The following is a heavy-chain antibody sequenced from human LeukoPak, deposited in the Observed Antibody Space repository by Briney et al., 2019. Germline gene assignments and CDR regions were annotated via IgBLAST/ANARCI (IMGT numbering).Heavy chain of an antibody. Sequence: SGGSLRLSCVASEFTFINYAMNWVRQAPGKGLEWVAAISGGAHSTYHADSVRGRFTISRDNSKNTLYLQMNSLRVDDTAVYHCAKGLSASGRFNAFDIWGQGTMVTVSS. D-gene: IGHD3-3*01. J-gene: IGHJ3*02. CDR1: EFTFINYA. CDR2: ISGGAHST. V-gene: IGHV3-23*01. CDR3: AKGLSASGRFNAFDI.